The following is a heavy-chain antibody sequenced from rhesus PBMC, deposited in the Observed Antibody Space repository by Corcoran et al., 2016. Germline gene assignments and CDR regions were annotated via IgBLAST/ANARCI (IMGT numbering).Heavy chain of an antibody. CDR2: LFGSSTST. V-gene: IGHV4S10*01. J-gene: IGHJ2*01. D-gene: IGHD2-2*01. CDR1: GGSISDSYR. CDR3: ARVLRNPYWYFDL. Sequence: QVQLQESGPGVVKPSETLSLTCAVSGGSISDSYRWSWIRQPPGKGLEWIGYLFGSSTSTTYNPSLKSRVTISKDTSKNQFSLRLSSVTAADTAVYYCARVLRNPYWYFDLWGPGTPITISS.